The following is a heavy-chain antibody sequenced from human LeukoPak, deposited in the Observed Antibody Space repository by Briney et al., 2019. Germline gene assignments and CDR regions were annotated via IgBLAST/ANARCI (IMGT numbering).Heavy chain of an antibody. CDR1: GYSISSGYY. J-gene: IGHJ5*02. V-gene: IGHV4-38-2*02. D-gene: IGHD2-2*01. Sequence: SETLSLTCAVSGYSISSGYYWGWIRPPPGKGLEWIGSIYHSGSTYYNPSLKSRVTMSVDTSKNQFSLKLSSVTAADTAVYYCATDKYCSTTSCSFPNWFDPWGQGTLVTVSS. CDR2: IYHSGST. CDR3: ATDKYCSTTSCSFPNWFDP.